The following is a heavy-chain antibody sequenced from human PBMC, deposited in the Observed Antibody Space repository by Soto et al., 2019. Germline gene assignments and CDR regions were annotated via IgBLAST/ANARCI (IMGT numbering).Heavy chain of an antibody. J-gene: IGHJ4*02. V-gene: IGHV4-30-2*01. CDR3: ARERGGYGLFDS. D-gene: IGHD5-18*01. CDR1: GGSISNAAYS. CDR2: IYPSGMP. Sequence: QLQLQESGSGLVKPSHTLSLTCTVSGGSISNAAYSWSWIRKPPGKCLEWIGYIYPSGMPFYNPSLRSRVTISIDRSNDQFSLNLKSVTAADTAVYYCARERGGYGLFDSWGQGTLVTVSS.